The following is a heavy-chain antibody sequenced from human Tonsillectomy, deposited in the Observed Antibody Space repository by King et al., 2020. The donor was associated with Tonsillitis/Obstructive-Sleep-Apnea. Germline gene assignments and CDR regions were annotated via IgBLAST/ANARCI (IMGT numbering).Heavy chain of an antibody. D-gene: IGHD3-9*01. CDR1: GFTFSSYE. J-gene: IGHJ4*02. CDR2: ISSSGSTI. CDR3: AREGSNYYILTGCFDY. V-gene: IGHV3-48*03. Sequence: QLVQSGGGLVQPGGSLRLSCAASGFTFSSYEMNWVRQAPGKGLEWVSYISSSGSTIYYADSVKGRFTISRDNAKKSLYLQMNSLRAEDTAVYYCAREGSNYYILTGCFDYWGQGTLVTVSS.